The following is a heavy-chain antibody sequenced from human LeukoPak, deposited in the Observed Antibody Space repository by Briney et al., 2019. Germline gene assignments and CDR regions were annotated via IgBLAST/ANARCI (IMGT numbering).Heavy chain of an antibody. CDR2: IYYSGST. CDR1: GGSLSGYY. Sequence: SETLSLTCAVYGGSLSGYYWSWIRQPPGKGLEWIGYIYYSGSTNYNPSLKSRVTISVDTSKNQFSLKLSSVTAADTAVYYCARGSVIVDYWGQGTLVTVSS. CDR3: ARGSVIVDY. V-gene: IGHV4-59*01. J-gene: IGHJ4*02. D-gene: IGHD4-11*01.